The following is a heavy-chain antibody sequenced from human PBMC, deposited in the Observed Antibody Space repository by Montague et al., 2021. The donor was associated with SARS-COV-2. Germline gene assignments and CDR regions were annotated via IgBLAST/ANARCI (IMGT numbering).Heavy chain of an antibody. CDR3: AHKNSGWPIEFAT. CDR2: IYWNDDK. Sequence: PALVKPTQTLTPTCTFSGFSLDSRGVGVGWIRQPPGKALECLALIYWNDDKCYSPSLKTRLTVTKDTSKNQVVLTMTNMDPVDTATYFCAHKNSGWPIEFATWGQGALVTVSS. D-gene: IGHD6-19*01. CDR1: GFSLDSRGVG. V-gene: IGHV2-5*01. J-gene: IGHJ5*02.